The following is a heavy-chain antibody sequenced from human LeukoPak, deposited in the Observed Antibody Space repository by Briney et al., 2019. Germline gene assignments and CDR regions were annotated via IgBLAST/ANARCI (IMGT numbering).Heavy chain of an antibody. Sequence: SETLSLTCTVSGGSIISYYWTWIRQPPGKGLEYIGYIYDSGSTNYNPSLKSRVTISVDTSKNQFSLNLNSVTAADSAVYYCARVGGASLDFWGQGTTVTVSS. V-gene: IGHV4-59*01. CDR3: ARVGGASLDF. CDR2: IYDSGST. CDR1: GGSIISYY. D-gene: IGHD2-2*01. J-gene: IGHJ6*02.